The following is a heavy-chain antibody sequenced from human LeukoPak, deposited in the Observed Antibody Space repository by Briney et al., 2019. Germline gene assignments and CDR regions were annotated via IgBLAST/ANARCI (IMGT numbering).Heavy chain of an antibody. CDR2: IRSKAYGGTT. V-gene: IGHV3-49*04. J-gene: IGHJ4*02. CDR1: GFTFGDYA. CDR3: TRAGDSSGYHPNIDY. Sequence: PGRSLRLSCTASGFTFGDYAMSWVRQAPGKGLEWVGFIRSKAYGGTTEYAASVKGRFTISRDDSKSIAYLQMNSLKTEDTAVYYCTRAGDSSGYHPNIDYWGQGTLVTVSS. D-gene: IGHD3-22*01.